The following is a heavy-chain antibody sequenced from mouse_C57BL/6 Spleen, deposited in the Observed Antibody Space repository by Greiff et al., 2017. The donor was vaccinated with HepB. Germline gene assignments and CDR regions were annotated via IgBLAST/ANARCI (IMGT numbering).Heavy chain of an antibody. CDR2: IYPRSGNT. CDR3: ARGDYGSSDGY. V-gene: IGHV1-81*01. CDR1: GYTFTSYG. J-gene: IGHJ2*01. Sequence: QVQLKQSGAELARPGASVKLSCKASGYTFTSYGISWVKQRTGQGLEWIGEIYPRSGNTYYNEKFKGKATLTADKSSSTAYMELRSLTSEDSAVYFCARGDYGSSDGYWGQGTTLTVSS. D-gene: IGHD1-1*01.